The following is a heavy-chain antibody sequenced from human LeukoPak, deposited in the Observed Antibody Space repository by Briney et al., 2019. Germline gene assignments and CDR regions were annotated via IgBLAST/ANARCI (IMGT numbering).Heavy chain of an antibody. Sequence: PGGSLRLSCVASGFRFSGYVMKWVRQAPGKGLEWISTISMSSSYMYYADSVRGRFIISRDNAKNSLYLQMTSLRAEDAAVYYCAREDYSSGNPTIDHWGQGTLVTVSS. CDR2: ISMSSSYM. D-gene: IGHD3-10*01. CDR3: AREDYSSGNPTIDH. V-gene: IGHV3-21*01. J-gene: IGHJ4*02. CDR1: GFRFSGYV.